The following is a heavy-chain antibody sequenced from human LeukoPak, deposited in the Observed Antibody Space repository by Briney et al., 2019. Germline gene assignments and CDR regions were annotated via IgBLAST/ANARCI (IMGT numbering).Heavy chain of an antibody. J-gene: IGHJ4*02. CDR3: ARSAAALVMIFDY. Sequence: SETRSLTCTVSGGSISSYYWSWIRQPPGKGLEWIGYIYYSGSTNYNPSLKSRVTISVDTSKNQFSLKLSSVTAADTAVYYCARSAAALVMIFDYWGQGTLVTVSS. D-gene: IGHD6-6*01. V-gene: IGHV4-59*01. CDR1: GGSISSYY. CDR2: IYYSGST.